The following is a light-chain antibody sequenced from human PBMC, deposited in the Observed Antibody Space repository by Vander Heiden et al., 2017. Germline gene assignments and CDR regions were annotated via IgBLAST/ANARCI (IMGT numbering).Light chain of an antibody. J-gene: IGKJ4*01. V-gene: IGKV3-15*01. Sequence: EIVITQSPATRSVSPGERATLSCRPSQSISTNLAWHQQKPGQAPRLLIYDASTRATGIPARFSGSGSGTEFTLTISSLQSEDFAVYYCQQFNKWPVTFGGGTKVEIK. CDR3: QQFNKWPVT. CDR1: QSISTN. CDR2: DAS.